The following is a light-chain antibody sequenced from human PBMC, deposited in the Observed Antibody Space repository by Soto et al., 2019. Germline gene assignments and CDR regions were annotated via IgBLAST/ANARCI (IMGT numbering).Light chain of an antibody. CDR1: QSVSSN. J-gene: IGKJ5*01. V-gene: IGKV3-15*01. Sequence: EIPRWLSPARQCVSQGERATLSCRPSQSVSSNLAWYQQKPGQAPRLLIYGASTRATGIPARFSGSGSGTEFTLTISCLQSEDFAVYYCHQYNKWPGITFGQGTRLEI. CDR2: GAS. CDR3: HQYNKWPGIT.